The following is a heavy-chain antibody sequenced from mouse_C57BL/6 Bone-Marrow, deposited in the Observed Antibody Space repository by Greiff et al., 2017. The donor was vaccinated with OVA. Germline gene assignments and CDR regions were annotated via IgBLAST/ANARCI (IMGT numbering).Heavy chain of an antibody. CDR3: ARGQLGRVDY. V-gene: IGHV1-42*01. CDR1: GYSFTGYY. Sequence: VQLKQSGPELVKPGASVKISCKASGYSFTGYYMNWVKQSPEKSLEWIGEINPSTGGTTYNQKFKAKATLTVDKSSSTAYMQLKSLTSEDSAVYYCARGQLGRVDYWGQGTTLTVSS. D-gene: IGHD4-1*02. CDR2: INPSTGGT. J-gene: IGHJ2*01.